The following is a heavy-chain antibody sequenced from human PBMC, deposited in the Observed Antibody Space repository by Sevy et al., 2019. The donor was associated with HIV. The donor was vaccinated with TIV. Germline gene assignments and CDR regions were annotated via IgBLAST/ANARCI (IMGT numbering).Heavy chain of an antibody. J-gene: IGHJ4*02. CDR1: GASFRNFY. D-gene: IGHD3-22*01. CDR3: ARCRPRSECDSSGYVFDS. Sequence: SETLSLTCAVYGASFRNFYWSWIRQSPGKGLEWIGEMNQSGSTNFNPSLESRVTMSEDKSTSQFSLNLRSVTAADTAVYYCARCRPRSECDSSGYVFDSWGPGTLVTVSS. CDR2: MNQSGST. V-gene: IGHV4-34*01.